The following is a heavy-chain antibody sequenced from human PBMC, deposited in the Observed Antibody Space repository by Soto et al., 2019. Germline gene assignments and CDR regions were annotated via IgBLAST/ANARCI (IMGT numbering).Heavy chain of an antibody. CDR1: GYTFTNYA. CDR2: INVYNDKT. J-gene: IGHJ6*02. Sequence: SVKVSCKASGYTFTNYAFSWVRQAPGQGLEWMGWINVYNDKTRYAENVQGRITMTTDTSTSTVYMELRSLRSDDTAVYYCARDLPWVCGGGSCNTNEGNYGMDVWGQGTTVTVSS. V-gene: IGHV1-18*01. CDR3: ARDLPWVCGGGSCNTNEGNYGMDV. D-gene: IGHD2-15*01.